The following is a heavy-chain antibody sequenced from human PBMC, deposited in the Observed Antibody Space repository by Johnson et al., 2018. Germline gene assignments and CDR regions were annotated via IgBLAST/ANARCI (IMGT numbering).Heavy chain of an antibody. CDR2: ISYDERDK. CDR3: AREGSTGPYSNYYYRDV. D-gene: IGHD2-8*02. V-gene: IGHV3-30*04. CDR1: GVTFRSDA. Sequence: QVQLVESGGGVVQPGGSLRLSCAASGVTFRSDAMHWVRQAPGKGLEWVAVISYDERDKFYVDSMKGRFTISRDHSKNTLSLQMNSLRPEDTAVYYCAREGSTGPYSNYYYRDVWGKGTTVTVSS. J-gene: IGHJ6*03.